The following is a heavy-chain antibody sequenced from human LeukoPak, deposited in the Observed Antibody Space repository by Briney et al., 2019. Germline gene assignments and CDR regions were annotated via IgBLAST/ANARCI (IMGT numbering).Heavy chain of an antibody. CDR2: IYPGDSDT. CDR3: ARHHDYGDYGCFDY. V-gene: IGHV5-51*01. D-gene: IGHD4-17*01. Sequence: GESLKIFCKGSGYSFTSYWIGWVRQMPGKGLEWMGIIYPGDSDTRYSPSFQGQVTISADKSIRTAYLQWSSLKASDTAIYYCARHHDYGDYGCFDYWGQGTLVTVSS. CDR1: GYSFTSYW. J-gene: IGHJ4*02.